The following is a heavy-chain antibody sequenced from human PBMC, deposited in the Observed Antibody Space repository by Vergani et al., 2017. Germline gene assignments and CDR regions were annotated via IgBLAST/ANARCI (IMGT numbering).Heavy chain of an antibody. CDR1: GFTFSGSG. V-gene: IGHV3-33*01. D-gene: IGHD6-19*01. J-gene: IGHJ4*02. CDR2: IWYDGSNK. CDR3: ARVSYGSGHAYQ. Sequence: VPLVESGGGVVPPGRSLRLSCAASGFTFSGSGMHWVRQAPGKGLEWVAVIWYDGSNKYYADSVQGRFTIARDNSKNTLYLKIDGLRVEATAVYYCARVSYGSGHAYQWGQGTLVTVSS.